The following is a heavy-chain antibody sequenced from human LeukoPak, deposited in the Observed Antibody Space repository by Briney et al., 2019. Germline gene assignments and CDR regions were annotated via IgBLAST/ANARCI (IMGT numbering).Heavy chain of an antibody. CDR1: GFTFSSYA. Sequence: GGSPRLSCAASGFTFSSYAMSWVRQAPGKGLEWVSAISGSGGSTYYADSVKGRFTISRDNSKNTLYLQMNSLRAEDTAVYYCAKDIEMATITGGIDYWGQGTLVTVSS. CDR3: AKDIEMATITGGIDY. V-gene: IGHV3-23*01. CDR2: ISGSGGST. D-gene: IGHD5-12*01. J-gene: IGHJ4*02.